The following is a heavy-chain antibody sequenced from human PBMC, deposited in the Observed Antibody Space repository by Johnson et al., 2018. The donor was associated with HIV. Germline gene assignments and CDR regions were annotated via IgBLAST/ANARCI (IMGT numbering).Heavy chain of an antibody. CDR2: ISYDGSNI. J-gene: IGHJ3*01. CDR1: GFTFSSYG. CDR3: ARDYNGVFDV. D-gene: IGHD5-24*01. Sequence: VQLVESGGGVVQPGRSLRLSCAASGFTFSSYGMHWVRQAPGKGLEWVAVISYDGSNIYYADSVKGRFTISRDNSKNTMSLQMNSLRAEDTAIYYCARDYNGVFDVWGQGTLVTVSS. V-gene: IGHV3-30*03.